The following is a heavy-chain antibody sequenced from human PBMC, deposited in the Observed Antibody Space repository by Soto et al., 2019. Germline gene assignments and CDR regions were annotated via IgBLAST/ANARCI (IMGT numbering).Heavy chain of an antibody. CDR1: GLTFSSYA. V-gene: IGHV3-64D*06. J-gene: IGHJ4*02. D-gene: IGHD2-15*01. CDR3: VKSRGGNNFDFFD. CDR2: VRGNGDPP. Sequence: GASLRLSRSTSGLTFSSYAMHWVRQSPGKGLEYISGVRGNGDPPFYADSVKGRFTISRDNSKNTVYLQMSSLSADDAAVYYCVKSRGGNNFDFFDWGQGTLVTVSS.